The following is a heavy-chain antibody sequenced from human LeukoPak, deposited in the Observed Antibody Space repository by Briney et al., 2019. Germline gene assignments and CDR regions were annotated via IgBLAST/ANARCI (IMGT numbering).Heavy chain of an antibody. Sequence: GASVKVSSKPSGFTFTAYYVHWVRQAPGPGLEWMGWINPKNGATTYAQNFQGRVTMTRDTSISTVYMEINSLKSDDTAVYYCARGGAGSYSGWFDPWGQGTLITVSS. CDR3: ARGGAGSYSGWFDP. CDR1: GFTFTAYY. CDR2: INPKNGAT. J-gene: IGHJ5*02. D-gene: IGHD3-10*01. V-gene: IGHV1-2*02.